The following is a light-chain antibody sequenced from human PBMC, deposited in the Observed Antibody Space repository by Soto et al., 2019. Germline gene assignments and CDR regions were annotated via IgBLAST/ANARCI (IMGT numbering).Light chain of an antibody. CDR1: QSVSSSY. J-gene: IGKJ1*01. CDR3: QQYGSSSWT. Sequence: EIVLTQSPGTLSLSPGERATLSCRASQSVSSSYLAWYQQKPGQAPRLLIYGTSSRATAIPDRFSGSGSGTDFTLTIRSLEPEDFAVYYCQQYGSSSWTFGQGTKVEI. CDR2: GTS. V-gene: IGKV3-20*01.